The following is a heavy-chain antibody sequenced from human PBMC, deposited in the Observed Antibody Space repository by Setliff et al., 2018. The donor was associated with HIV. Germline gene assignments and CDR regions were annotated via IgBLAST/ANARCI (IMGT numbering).Heavy chain of an antibody. Sequence: SETLSLTCRLSGDSIVFDDSTRSYHCSWIRQPPGKGLEWIGSIYQSGTTYYNPALKSRVTISVDTSKNQFSLRLTSVTAADTAVYFCARVETTVTSRLDYWGQGTLVTVSS. D-gene: IGHD4-17*01. V-gene: IGHV4-39*07. CDR1: GDSIVFDDSTRSYH. CDR2: IYQSGTT. CDR3: ARVETTVTSRLDY. J-gene: IGHJ4*02.